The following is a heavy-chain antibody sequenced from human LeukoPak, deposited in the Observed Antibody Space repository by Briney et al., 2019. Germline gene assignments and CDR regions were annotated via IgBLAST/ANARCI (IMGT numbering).Heavy chain of an antibody. Sequence: ASVKDSFKASGYTFNSYYMHWLRQAGGQGLEWMGIIKPSGGSTSSAQKLQGRVTLTRDTSTSTVYMELSSLRSEDTAVYYCARAGDTAMVIEYWGQGTLVTISS. J-gene: IGHJ4*02. CDR1: GYTFNSYY. CDR2: IKPSGGST. CDR3: ARAGDTAMVIEY. D-gene: IGHD5-18*01. V-gene: IGHV1-46*02.